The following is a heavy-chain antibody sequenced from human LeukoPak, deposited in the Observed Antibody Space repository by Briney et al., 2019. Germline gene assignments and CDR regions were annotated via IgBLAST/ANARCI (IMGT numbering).Heavy chain of an antibody. J-gene: IGHJ4*02. Sequence: GGSLRLSCAASGFTFDDYAMHWVRQAPGKGLEWVSGISWNSGSIGYADSVKGRFTISRDNAKNSLYLQMNSLRAEDTALYHCAKDISNYYGSGSYSYFDYWGQGTLVTVSS. V-gene: IGHV3-9*01. CDR2: ISWNSGSI. CDR1: GFTFDDYA. D-gene: IGHD3-10*01. CDR3: AKDISNYYGSGSYSYFDY.